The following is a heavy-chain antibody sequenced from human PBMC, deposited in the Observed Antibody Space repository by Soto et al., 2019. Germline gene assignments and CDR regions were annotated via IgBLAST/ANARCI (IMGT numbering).Heavy chain of an antibody. Sequence: QVQLQESGPGLVKPSETLSLTSTVSGGSISSYYWSWIRQPPGKGLEWIGYIYYSGSTNYNPSLKSRVTISVDTSKNQFSLKLSSVTAADTAVYYCARDRLLWFGEVNYYYGMDVWGQGTTVTVSS. CDR1: GGSISSYY. CDR2: IYYSGST. D-gene: IGHD3-10*01. CDR3: ARDRLLWFGEVNYYYGMDV. V-gene: IGHV4-59*01. J-gene: IGHJ6*02.